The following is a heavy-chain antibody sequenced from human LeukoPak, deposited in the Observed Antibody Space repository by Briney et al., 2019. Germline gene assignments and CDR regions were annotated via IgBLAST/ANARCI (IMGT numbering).Heavy chain of an antibody. V-gene: IGHV1-46*01. J-gene: IGHJ5*02. CDR1: GYTFTSYY. CDR3: ARSDNMERTRTLWFGESFDWFDP. D-gene: IGHD3-10*01. CDR2: INPSGGST. Sequence: ASVKVSCKASGYTFTSYYMHWVRQAPGQGLEWMGIINPSGGSTSYAQKFQGRVTMTRDTSTSTVYMELSSLRSEDTAVYYCARSDNMERTRTLWFGESFDWFDPWGQGTLVTVSS.